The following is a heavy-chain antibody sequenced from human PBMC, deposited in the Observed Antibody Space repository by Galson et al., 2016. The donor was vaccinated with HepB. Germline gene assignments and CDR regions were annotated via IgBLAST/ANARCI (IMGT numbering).Heavy chain of an antibody. CDR3: ASRYYDILTGYSGVVDY. D-gene: IGHD3-9*01. V-gene: IGHV4-39*01. Sequence: YYSGSTYYNPSLKSRVTISVDTSKNQFSLKLSSVTAADTAVYYCASRYYDILTGYSGVVDYWGQGTLVTVSS. J-gene: IGHJ4*02. CDR2: YYSGST.